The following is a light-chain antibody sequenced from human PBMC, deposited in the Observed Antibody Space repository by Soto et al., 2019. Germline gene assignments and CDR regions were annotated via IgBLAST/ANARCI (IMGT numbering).Light chain of an antibody. CDR1: QSVSSTY. CDR2: GAC. Sequence: EIVLTQPPGTLSLSPGERSTLSCRASQSVSSTYLAWYQNTPGQAPRLLICGACTRATVLPARFSGSGSGTQFTLTISSLQSEDFAVYYCQQHNNWPLTFGGGTKVDIK. V-gene: IGKV3-15*01. CDR3: QQHNNWPLT. J-gene: IGKJ4*01.